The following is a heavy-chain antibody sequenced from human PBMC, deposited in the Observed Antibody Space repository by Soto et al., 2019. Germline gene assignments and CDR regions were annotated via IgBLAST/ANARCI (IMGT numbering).Heavy chain of an antibody. Sequence: GGSLRISCPASGFSFIDYAINWVRQVPGRGLEYVAGIGGRGGNAFYADSMKGRFSISRDNSKNTVYLHMHNLRVDDSAMYYCAKARHSGDFAGSYDSWGRGTLVTVSS. J-gene: IGHJ5*02. CDR3: AKARHSGDFAGSYDS. CDR1: GFSFIDYA. V-gene: IGHV3-23*01. CDR2: IGGRGGNA. D-gene: IGHD2-21*02.